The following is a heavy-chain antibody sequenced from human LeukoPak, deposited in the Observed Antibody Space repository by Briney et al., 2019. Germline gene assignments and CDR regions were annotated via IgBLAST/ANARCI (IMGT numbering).Heavy chain of an antibody. Sequence: GGSLRLSCAAPGFTFSSYGMHWVRQSPGKGLAWEAVISYDGSNKYYADSVKGRFTISRDNSKNTLYLQINSLRAEDTAVYYCAKPVTFEVGATQFQHWGQGTLVTVSS. J-gene: IGHJ1*01. CDR1: GFTFSSYG. CDR3: AKPVTFEVGATQFQH. D-gene: IGHD1-26*01. V-gene: IGHV3-30*18. CDR2: ISYDGSNK.